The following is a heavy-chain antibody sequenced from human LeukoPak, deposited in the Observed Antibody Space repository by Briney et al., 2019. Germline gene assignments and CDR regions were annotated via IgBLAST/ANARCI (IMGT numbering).Heavy chain of an antibody. CDR1: GYTFTSYD. V-gene: IGHV1-8*01. D-gene: IGHD6-13*01. J-gene: IGHJ6*02. CDR3: ARGLATWQHQETMDV. CDR2: MNPNSGNT. Sequence: GASVKVSCKASGYTFTSYDINWVRQATGQGLEWMGWMNPNSGNTGYAQKFQGRVTMTRNTSISTAYMELSSLRSEDTAVYYCARGLATWQHQETMDVWGQGTTVTVSS.